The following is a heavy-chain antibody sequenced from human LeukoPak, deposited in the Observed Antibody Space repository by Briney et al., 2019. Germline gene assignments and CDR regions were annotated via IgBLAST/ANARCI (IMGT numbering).Heavy chain of an antibody. V-gene: IGHV6-1*01. CDR3: ARCVQDIVVVPAATGMDV. Sequence: SQTLSLTCAISGDSVSSKSTAWNWIRQSPSRGLEWLGRTYYRSKWYNGYAVSVKSRITINPDTSKNQFSLQLNSVTPEDTAVYYCARCVQDIVVVPAATGMDVWGQGTTVTVSS. J-gene: IGHJ6*02. D-gene: IGHD2-2*01. CDR2: TYYRSKWYN. CDR1: GDSVSSKSTA.